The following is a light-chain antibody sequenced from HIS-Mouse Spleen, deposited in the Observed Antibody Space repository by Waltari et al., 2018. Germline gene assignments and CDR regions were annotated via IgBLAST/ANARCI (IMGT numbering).Light chain of an antibody. CDR3: QAWDSSTVV. CDR2: KDS. CDR1: KLGDKY. V-gene: IGLV3-1*01. Sequence: SYELTQPPSVSVSPGQTASITCSGDKLGDKYAWWYQQKPGDYPGLVIYKDSKRPSGLPGRFSGSNSGKTATLTISGTQAMDEADYYCQAWDSSTVVFGGGTKLTVL. J-gene: IGLJ2*01.